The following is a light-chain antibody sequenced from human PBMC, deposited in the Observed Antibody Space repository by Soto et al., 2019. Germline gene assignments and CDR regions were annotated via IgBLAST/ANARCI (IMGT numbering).Light chain of an antibody. V-gene: IGKV3D-15*01. J-gene: IGKJ1*01. Sequence: EIVMTQSPATLSVSPGERATLSCRASQSVSSNLAWYQQKPGQAPRLLVYGASTRATGIPDRFSGSGSGTDFTLTISRLEPEDFAVYYCQQYGRPFGQGTKVDI. CDR3: QQYGRP. CDR1: QSVSSN. CDR2: GAS.